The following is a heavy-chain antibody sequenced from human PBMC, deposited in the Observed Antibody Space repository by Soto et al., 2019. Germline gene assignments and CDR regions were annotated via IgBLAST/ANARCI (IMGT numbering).Heavy chain of an antibody. CDR3: ARGPGSGSSRAY. CDR2: IIPILGIA. CDR1: GGTFSSYT. D-gene: IGHD3-10*01. J-gene: IGHJ4*02. Sequence: SVKVSCKASGGTFSSYTISWVRQAPGQGLEWMGRIIPILGIANYAQKFQGRVTITADKSTSTAYMELSSLRSEDTAVYYCARGPGSGSSRAYWGQGTLVTVSS. V-gene: IGHV1-69*02.